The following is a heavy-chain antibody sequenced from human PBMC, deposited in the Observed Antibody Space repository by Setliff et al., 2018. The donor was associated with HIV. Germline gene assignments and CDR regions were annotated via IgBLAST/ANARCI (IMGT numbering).Heavy chain of an antibody. CDR1: GGTFTSYV. CDR2: IIPILGIA. CDR3: ARRRASLLYYYYGMDV. D-gene: IGHD6-6*01. Sequence: SVKVSCKASGGTFTSYVISWVRQAPGQGLEWMGGIIPILGIASYSQKFQGRVTITADKSTSTAYMELSSLRSEDTAVYYCARRRASLLYYYYGMDVWGQGTTVTVSS. V-gene: IGHV1-69*10. J-gene: IGHJ6*02.